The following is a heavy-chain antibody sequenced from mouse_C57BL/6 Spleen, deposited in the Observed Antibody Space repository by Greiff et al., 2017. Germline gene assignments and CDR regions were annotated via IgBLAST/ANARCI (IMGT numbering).Heavy chain of an antibody. Sequence: QVQLKQSGPELVKPGASVKISCKASGYAFSSSWMNWVKQRPGKGLEWIGRIYPGDGDTNYNGKFKGKATLTADKSSSTAYMQLSSLTSEDSAVYFCARDGYYAAWFAYWGQGTLVTVSA. V-gene: IGHV1-82*01. J-gene: IGHJ3*01. D-gene: IGHD2-3*01. CDR2: IYPGDGDT. CDR3: ARDGYYAAWFAY. CDR1: GYAFSSSW.